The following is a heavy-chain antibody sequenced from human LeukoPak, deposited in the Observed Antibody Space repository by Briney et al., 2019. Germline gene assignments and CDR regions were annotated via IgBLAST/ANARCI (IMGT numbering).Heavy chain of an antibody. J-gene: IGHJ5*02. Sequence: PGRSLRLSCAASGFTFSSYAMHWVRQAPGKGPEWVAVISYDGSNKYYADSVKGRFTISRDNSKNTLYLQMNSLRAEDTAVYYCVRDPFWSGNESWGQGTLVTVSS. CDR2: ISYDGSNK. CDR1: GFTFSSYA. CDR3: VRDPFWSGNES. D-gene: IGHD3-3*01. V-gene: IGHV3-30-3*01.